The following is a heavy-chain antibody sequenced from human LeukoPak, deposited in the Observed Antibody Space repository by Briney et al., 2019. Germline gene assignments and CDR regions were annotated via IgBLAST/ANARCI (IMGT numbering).Heavy chain of an antibody. CDR3: AKALDYYDIILYSGFDY. CDR2: IIPIFGTA. J-gene: IGHJ4*02. D-gene: IGHD3-22*01. CDR1: GVTFSTYA. Sequence: SVKVSCKASGVTFSTYAISWVRQAPGQGLEWMGGIIPIFGTANYSQKFQGRVTITADKSTSTVYMELSSLRAEDTAVYYCAKALDYYDIILYSGFDYWGQGALVTVSS. V-gene: IGHV1-69*06.